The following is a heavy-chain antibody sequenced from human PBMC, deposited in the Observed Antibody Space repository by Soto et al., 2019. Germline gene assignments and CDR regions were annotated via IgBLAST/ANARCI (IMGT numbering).Heavy chain of an antibody. CDR3: ARVRCSGGICYLTYAFDM. V-gene: IGHV3-21*01. D-gene: IGHD2-15*01. J-gene: IGHJ3*02. CDR2: ISGNNVYL. Sequence: EAQLVESGGGLVKPGGSLRVSCAASGFNFSTYTMNWVRQAPGKGLEWVPSISGNNVYLYYADSVKGRFSISRDNAKKSLTLQMNSLRAEDTAIYYCARVRCSGGICYLTYAFDMWCQGTLVSVSS. CDR1: GFNFSTYT.